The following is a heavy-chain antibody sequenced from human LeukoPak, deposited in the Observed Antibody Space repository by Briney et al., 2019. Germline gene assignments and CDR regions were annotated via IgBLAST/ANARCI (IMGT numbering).Heavy chain of an antibody. D-gene: IGHD3-22*01. V-gene: IGHV3-21*01. Sequence: SLKGRFISSRDNAKNSLYLQMNSLRAEDTAVYYCARNGEYYYDSSGYYYENPLDYWGQGTLVTVSS. J-gene: IGHJ4*02. CDR3: ARNGEYYYDSSGYYYENPLDY.